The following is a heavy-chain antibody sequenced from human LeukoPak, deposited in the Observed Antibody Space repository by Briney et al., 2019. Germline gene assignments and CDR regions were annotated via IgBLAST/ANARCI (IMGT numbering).Heavy chain of an antibody. CDR1: GFTFSSYW. CDR2: IKQDGREK. Sequence: GGSLRLSCAASGFTFSSYWMSWVRHAPGKGLGWVANIKQDGREKYYVDSVKGRFTISRDNAKNSLYLQMNSLRAEDTAVYYCARVPDLGYCTNGVCSGYMDVWGKGATVTVAS. V-gene: IGHV3-7*01. D-gene: IGHD2-8*01. J-gene: IGHJ6*03. CDR3: ARVPDLGYCTNGVCSGYMDV.